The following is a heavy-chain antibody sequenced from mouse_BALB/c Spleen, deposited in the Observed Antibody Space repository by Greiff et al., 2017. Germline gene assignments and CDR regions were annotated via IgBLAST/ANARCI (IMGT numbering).Heavy chain of an antibody. CDR3: ARDLIYDGYAMDY. Sequence: VKLMESGPGLVAPSQSLSITCTVSGFSLTSYGIHWVRQPPGKGLEWLGVIWAGGSTNYNSALMSRLSISKDNSKSQVFLKMNSLQTDDTAMYYCARDLIYDGYAMDYWGQGTSVTVSS. V-gene: IGHV2-9*02. CDR2: IWAGGST. CDR1: GFSLTSYG. D-gene: IGHD2-3*01. J-gene: IGHJ4*01.